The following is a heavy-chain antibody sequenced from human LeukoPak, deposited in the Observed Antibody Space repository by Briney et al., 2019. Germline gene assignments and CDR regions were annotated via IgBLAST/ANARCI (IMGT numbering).Heavy chain of an antibody. V-gene: IGHV3-23*01. CDR3: AKDTIAAPHFDY. Sequence: PGGSLRLSCAASGFTFSSYARSWVRQAPGKGLEWVSAISGSGGSTYYADSVKGRFTISRDNSKNTLYLQMNSLRAEDTAVYYCAKDTIAAPHFDYWGQGTLVTVSS. CDR2: ISGSGGST. CDR1: GFTFSSYA. J-gene: IGHJ4*02. D-gene: IGHD6-6*01.